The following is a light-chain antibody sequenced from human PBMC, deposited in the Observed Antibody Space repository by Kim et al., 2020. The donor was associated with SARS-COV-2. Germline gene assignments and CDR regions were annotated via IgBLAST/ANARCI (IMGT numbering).Light chain of an antibody. CDR3: SSYTSSSTLYV. CDR1: SSDVGGYNY. J-gene: IGLJ1*01. Sequence: SVTISCTGTSSDVGGYNYVSWYQQHPGKAPKLMIYDVSKRPSGVSNRFSGSKSGNTASRTISGLQAEDEADYYCSSYTSSSTLYVFGTGTKVTVL. V-gene: IGLV2-14*04. CDR2: DVS.